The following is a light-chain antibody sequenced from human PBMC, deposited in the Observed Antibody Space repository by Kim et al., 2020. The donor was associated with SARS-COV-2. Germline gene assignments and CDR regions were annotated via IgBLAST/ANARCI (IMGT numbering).Light chain of an antibody. V-gene: IGLV2-14*03. J-gene: IGLJ2*01. CDR3: SSYTSSSTLGV. CDR1: SSDVGGYNY. CDR2: DVS. Sequence: QSALTQPASVSGSPGQSITISCTGTSSDVGGYNYVSWYQQHPGKAPKLMIYDVSIWPSEISNRFSGSKSGNTASLTISGLQAEDEADYYCSSYTSSSTLGVFGGGTQLTVL.